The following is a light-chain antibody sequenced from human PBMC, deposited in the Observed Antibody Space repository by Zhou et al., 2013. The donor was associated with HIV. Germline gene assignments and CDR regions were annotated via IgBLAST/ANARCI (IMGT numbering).Light chain of an antibody. Sequence: DIQMTQSPSSLSASVGDRVTITCRASQSISSYLNWYQQKPGKAPKLLIYAASSLQSGVPSRFSGSGSGTEFTLTISSLQTEDFATYFCQQYSVWPPYTFGQGPNWRSN. J-gene: IGKJ2*01. V-gene: IGKV1-39*01. CDR2: AAS. CDR1: QSISSY. CDR3: QQYSVWPPYT.